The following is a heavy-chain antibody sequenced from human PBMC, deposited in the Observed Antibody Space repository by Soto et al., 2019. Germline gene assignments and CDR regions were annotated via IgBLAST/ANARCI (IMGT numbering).Heavy chain of an antibody. J-gene: IGHJ3*02. CDR2: INHNSGDT. CDR1: GYTFTGYY. D-gene: IGHD3-22*01. CDR3: ARGFYYDSGYWAAFDI. V-gene: IGHV1-2*02. Sequence: PGGSLRLSCAASGYTFTGYYMHWVRQAPGQGLEWMGWINHNSGDTNYAQKFQGRVIMTRDTSISTAYMELSGLRSDDTAVYYCARGFYYDSGYWAAFDIWGQGTMVTVSS.